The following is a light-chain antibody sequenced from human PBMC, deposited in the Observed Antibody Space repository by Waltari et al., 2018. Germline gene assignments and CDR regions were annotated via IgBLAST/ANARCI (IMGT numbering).Light chain of an antibody. CDR3: QQYSNWPPLT. V-gene: IGKV3-15*01. CDR1: QSVSFN. J-gene: IGKJ4*01. CDR2: GAS. Sequence: VMTRSPATLSVSPGERATLSCRASQSVSFNLAWYQQKPGQAPRLLIYGASTRATGIPARFSGSGSGTEFTLTISSLQSEDIAVYFCQQYSNWPPLTFGGGTKVQIK.